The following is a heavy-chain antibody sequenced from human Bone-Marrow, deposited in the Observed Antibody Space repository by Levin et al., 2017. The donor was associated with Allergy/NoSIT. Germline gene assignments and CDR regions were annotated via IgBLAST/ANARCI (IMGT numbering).Heavy chain of an antibody. CDR2: ISTITANP. CDR3: VRDRATVHFDY. D-gene: IGHD4-11*01. J-gene: IGHJ4*02. Sequence: ASVKVSCKTSGYTFSSHSINWVRQAPGQGFEYMGYISTITANPTYARGFTGRFVFSLDTSVTTAYLQITGLKTEDTAVYYCVRDRATVHFDYWGQGTLVTVAS. V-gene: IGHV7-4-1*02. CDR1: GYTFSSHS.